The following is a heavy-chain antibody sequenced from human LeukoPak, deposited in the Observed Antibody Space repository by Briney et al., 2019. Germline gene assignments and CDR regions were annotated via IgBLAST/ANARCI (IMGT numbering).Heavy chain of an antibody. V-gene: IGHV1-46*01. D-gene: IGHD2-2*01. CDR3: GRVNYCSSTSCYWGLDY. Sequence: ASVKVSCKASGYTFTSYYMHWVRQAPGQGLEWIGVINTSGGSTSYAQKFQVRVTMTRDTSTSTVYMELSSLRSEDTAVYYCGRVNYCSSTSCYWGLDYWGQGTLVTVSS. J-gene: IGHJ4*02. CDR1: GYTFTSYY. CDR2: INTSGGST.